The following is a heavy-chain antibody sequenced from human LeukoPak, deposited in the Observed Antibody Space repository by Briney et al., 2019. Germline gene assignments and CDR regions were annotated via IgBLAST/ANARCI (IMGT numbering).Heavy chain of an antibody. Sequence: GGSLRLSRAASGFTFSSYWMHWVRQAPGKGLVWVSRINSDGSSTSYADSVKGRFTISRDNAKNTLYLQMNSLRAEDTAVYYCARGTRYGSGSYYFWGQGTLVTVSS. CDR3: ARGTRYGSGSYYF. V-gene: IGHV3-74*01. CDR2: INSDGSST. CDR1: GFTFSSYW. D-gene: IGHD3-10*01. J-gene: IGHJ4*02.